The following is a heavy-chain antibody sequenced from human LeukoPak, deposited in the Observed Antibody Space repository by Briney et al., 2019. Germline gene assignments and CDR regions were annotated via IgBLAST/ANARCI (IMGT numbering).Heavy chain of an antibody. CDR3: ARHGISGTYYAAFDY. J-gene: IGHJ4*02. CDR1: GYSISSGYY. V-gene: IGHV4-38-2*02. D-gene: IGHD1-26*01. Sequence: SETLSLTCTVSGYSISSGYYWGWIRQPPGKGLEWIGSIYHSGSTYYNPSLKSRVTISVDTSKNQFSLKLSSVTAADTAVHYCARHGISGTYYAAFDYWGRGTLVTVSS. CDR2: IYHSGST.